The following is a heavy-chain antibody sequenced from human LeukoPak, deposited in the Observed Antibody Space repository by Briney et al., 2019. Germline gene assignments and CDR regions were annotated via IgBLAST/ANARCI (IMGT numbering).Heavy chain of an antibody. Sequence: GGSLRLSCVDFRRYGMRWVRQAPGKGLEWVSSISTSGSYIYYADSVKGRFTISRDNAKNSPYLQMNSLRAEDTAVYYCAREVQVWGQGTLVTVSS. J-gene: IGHJ4*02. CDR1: RRYG. CDR2: ISTSGSYI. CDR3: AREVQV. V-gene: IGHV3-21*01.